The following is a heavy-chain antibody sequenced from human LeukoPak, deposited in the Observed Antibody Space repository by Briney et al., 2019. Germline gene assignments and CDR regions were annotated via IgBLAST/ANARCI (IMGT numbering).Heavy chain of an antibody. J-gene: IGHJ6*03. V-gene: IGHV3-48*03. CDR1: GFTFRSYE. CDR2: ISSSGSTI. CDR3: ARARVGELLGDKLYYYYMDV. Sequence: PGRSLSLSCAASGFTFRSYEMNWVRQAPGKGLEWVLYISSSGSTIYYADSVKGRFTISSDNAKNTLYLQMNSLRAEDTAVYYCARARVGELLGDKLYYYYMDVWGKGTTVTVSS. D-gene: IGHD3-10*01.